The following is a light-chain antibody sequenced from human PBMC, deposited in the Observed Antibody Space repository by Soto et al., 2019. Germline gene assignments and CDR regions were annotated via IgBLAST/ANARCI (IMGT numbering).Light chain of an antibody. CDR1: SSNIGAGYD. J-gene: IGLJ1*01. CDR3: QSNDNGLSGSDV. V-gene: IGLV1-40*01. CDR2: GDN. Sequence: QSVLAQPPSVSGAPGQRVTISCTGSSSNIGAGYDVNWYQQLPETAPKLLIFGDNNRPSGVPDRFSGSKSGTSASLVITGLQADDEADYYCQSNDNGLSGSDVFGTGTKATV.